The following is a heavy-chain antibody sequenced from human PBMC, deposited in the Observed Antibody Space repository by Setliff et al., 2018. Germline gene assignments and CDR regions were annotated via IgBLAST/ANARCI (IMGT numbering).Heavy chain of an antibody. CDR2: IHYRGTT. D-gene: IGHD3-3*01. CDR3: ARMSGFLYMDV. V-gene: IGHV4-39*01. Sequence: SETLSLTCTVSGASISSGTYYWAWIRQPPGKGLEWIGRIHYRGTTYSNASLASRLTISVDTAKNQFSLKLTSVTAADTAVYYCARMSGFLYMDVWGKGTPVTVSS. J-gene: IGHJ6*03. CDR1: GASISSGTYY.